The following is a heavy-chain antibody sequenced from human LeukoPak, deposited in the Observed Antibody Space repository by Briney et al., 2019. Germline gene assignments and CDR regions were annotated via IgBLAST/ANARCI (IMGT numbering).Heavy chain of an antibody. CDR2: INPSGGST. V-gene: IGHV1-46*04. CDR3: ARVRDGYNDAYDI. J-gene: IGHJ3*02. D-gene: IGHD5-24*01. CDR1: GYTFTSYY. Sequence: ASVKVSCKASGYTFTSYYMHWVRQAPGQGLEWMGIINPSGGSTSYAQTLQGRVFMTRDTSTSTVYMELSSLKSADTAVYYCARVRDGYNDAYDIWGQGTMVTVSS.